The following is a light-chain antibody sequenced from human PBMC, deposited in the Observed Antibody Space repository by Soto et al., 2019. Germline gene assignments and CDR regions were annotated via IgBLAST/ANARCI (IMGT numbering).Light chain of an antibody. CDR2: DAS. CDR3: HQYNNWPPT. Sequence: EVVMTQSPATLSVSPGERATLSCRARQSVSRNLAWYKQKPGQPPRLLIYDASTRATGIPVRFSGSGSGTEFTLTISSLQSEDFAVYYCHQYNNWPPTFGQGTKVDIK. J-gene: IGKJ1*01. CDR1: QSVSRN. V-gene: IGKV3-15*01.